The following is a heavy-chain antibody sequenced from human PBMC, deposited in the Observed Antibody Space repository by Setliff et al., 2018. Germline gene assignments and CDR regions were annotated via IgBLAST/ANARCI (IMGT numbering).Heavy chain of an antibody. Sequence: GGSLRLSCAASGFTFRSYSMNWVRQAPGKGLDWVSTVDGSGYSTFYADSVKGRFTISRDNSKNTLYLQMNSLRAEDTAVYYCARGVENYGTLKYWGQGTLVTVSS. CDR3: ARGVENYGTLKY. CDR1: GFTFRSYS. CDR2: VDGSGYST. D-gene: IGHD1-7*01. J-gene: IGHJ4*02. V-gene: IGHV3-23*01.